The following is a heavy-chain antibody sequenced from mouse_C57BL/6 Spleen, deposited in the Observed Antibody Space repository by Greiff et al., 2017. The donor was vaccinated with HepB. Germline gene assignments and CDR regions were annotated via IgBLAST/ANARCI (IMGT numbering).Heavy chain of an antibody. Sequence: VQLQESGAELVKPGASVKISCKASGYAFSSYWMIWVKQRPGKGLEWIGQIYPGDGDTNYNGKFKGKATLTADKSSSTAYMQLSSLTSEDSAVYFCARGGTVVPWYFDVWGTGTTVTVSS. J-gene: IGHJ1*03. V-gene: IGHV1-80*01. D-gene: IGHD1-1*01. CDR1: GYAFSSYW. CDR3: ARGGTVVPWYFDV. CDR2: IYPGDGDT.